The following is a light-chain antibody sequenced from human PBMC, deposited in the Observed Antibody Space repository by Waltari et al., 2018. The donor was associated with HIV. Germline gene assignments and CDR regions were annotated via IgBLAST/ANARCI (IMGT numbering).Light chain of an antibody. Sequence: QSALTPPASVSESPGQSITISSTGTSSDVGSYNFVSWYQQHPGKAPKLMIYEGSKQTSALSNRFAVSKSGNTDALTISGRQADDAAEYLYCSYAGIGDVFATGTKFTVL. CDR2: EGS. V-gene: IGLV2-23*01. CDR3: CSYAGIGDV. J-gene: IGLJ1*01. CDR1: SSDVGSYNF.